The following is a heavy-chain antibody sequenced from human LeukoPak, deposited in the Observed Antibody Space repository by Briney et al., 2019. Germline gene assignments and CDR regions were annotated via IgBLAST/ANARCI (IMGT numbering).Heavy chain of an antibody. CDR3: AREAFTFGEYNQFDP. D-gene: IGHD3-10*01. J-gene: IGHJ5*02. CDR2: IYYSGST. CDR1: GGSISSYY. V-gene: IGHV4-39*07. Sequence: SETLSLTCTVSGGSISSYYWGWIRQPPGKGLEWIGSIYYSGSTYYNPSLKSRVTISVDTSKNQFSLKLSSVTAADTAVYYCAREAFTFGEYNQFDPWGQGTLVTVSS.